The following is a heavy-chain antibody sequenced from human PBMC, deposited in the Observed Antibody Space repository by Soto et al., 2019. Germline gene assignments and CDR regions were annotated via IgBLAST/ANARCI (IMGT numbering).Heavy chain of an antibody. CDR1: GYTFTSYA. CDR3: ARDGGYDSSGYPFDY. D-gene: IGHD3-22*01. J-gene: IGHJ4*02. V-gene: IGHV1-3*01. CDR2: INAGNGNT. Sequence: ASVKVSCKASGYTFTSYAMHWVRQAPGQRLEWMGWINAGNGNTKYSQKFQGRVTITRDTSASTAYMGLSSLRSEDTAVYYCARDGGYDSSGYPFDYWGQGTLVTVSS.